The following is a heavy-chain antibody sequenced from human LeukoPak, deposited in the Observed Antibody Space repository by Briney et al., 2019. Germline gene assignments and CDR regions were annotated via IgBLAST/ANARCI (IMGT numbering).Heavy chain of an antibody. J-gene: IGHJ4*02. D-gene: IGHD3-10*01. CDR2: FDPEDGET. Sequence: ASVKVSCKVSGYTLTELSMHWVRQAPAKGLEWMGGFDPEDGETIYAQKFQGRVTMTEDTSTDTAYMELSSLRSEDTAVYYCATDGDGSGIQPPYYFDYWGQGTLVTVSS. V-gene: IGHV1-24*01. CDR1: GYTLTELS. CDR3: ATDGDGSGIQPPYYFDY.